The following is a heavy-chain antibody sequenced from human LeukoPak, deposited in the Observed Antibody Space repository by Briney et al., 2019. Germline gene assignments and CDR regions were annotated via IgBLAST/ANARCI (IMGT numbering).Heavy chain of an antibody. Sequence: PGGSLRLSCAASGFAITDHHMDWVRQAPGKGMEWVGRSQTTKPNSCTPEYAASVKGRFTISRDDSKNSLYLQLNSLKTEDTAVYYCTTDPAGVFRRVGSSGYYPWGAFDIWGQGTMVTVSS. CDR3: TTDPAGVFRRVGSSGYYPWGAFDI. D-gene: IGHD3-22*01. CDR1: GFAITDHH. CDR2: SQTTKPNSCTP. V-gene: IGHV3-72*01. J-gene: IGHJ3*02.